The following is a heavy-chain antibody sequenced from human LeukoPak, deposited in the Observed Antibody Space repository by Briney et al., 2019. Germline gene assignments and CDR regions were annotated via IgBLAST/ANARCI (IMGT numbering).Heavy chain of an antibody. V-gene: IGHV3-30*04. Sequence: PGRSLRLSCAASGFTFSSYAMHWVRQAPGKGLEWGAVISYDGSNKDYADSVKGRFTISRDNSKNTLYLQMNSLRAEDTAVYYCARGTWGSGSYYMGFEYWGQGTLVTVPS. D-gene: IGHD3-10*01. CDR2: ISYDGSNK. CDR3: ARGTWGSGSYYMGFEY. J-gene: IGHJ4*02. CDR1: GFTFSSYA.